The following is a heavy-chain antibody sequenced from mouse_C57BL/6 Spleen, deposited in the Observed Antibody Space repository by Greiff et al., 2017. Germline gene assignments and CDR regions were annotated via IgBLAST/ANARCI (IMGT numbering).Heavy chain of an antibody. V-gene: IGHV10-1*01. CDR2: IRSKSNNYAT. CDR1: GFSFNTYA. D-gene: IGHD1-1*01. Sequence: EVHLVESGGGLVQPKGSLKLSCAASGFSFNTYAMNWVRQAPGKGLEWVARIRSKSNNYATYYADSVKDRFTISRDDSESMLYLQMNNLKTEDTAMYYCVSPGYGSSPWFAYWGQGTLVTVSA. CDR3: VSPGYGSSPWFAY. J-gene: IGHJ3*01.